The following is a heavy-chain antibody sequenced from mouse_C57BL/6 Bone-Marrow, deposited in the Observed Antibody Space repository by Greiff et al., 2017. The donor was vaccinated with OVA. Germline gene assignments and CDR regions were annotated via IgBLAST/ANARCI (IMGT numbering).Heavy chain of an antibody. CDR1: GYSITSGYD. CDR2: ISYSGST. Sequence: EVHLVESGPGMVKPSQSLSLTCTVTGYSITSGYDWHWIRHFPGNKLEWMGYISYSGSTNYNPSLKSRISITHDTSKNHFFLKLNSVTTEDTATYYCARDYDYDEGGFDYWGQGTTLTVSS. CDR3: ARDYDYDEGGFDY. V-gene: IGHV3-1*01. J-gene: IGHJ2*01. D-gene: IGHD2-4*01.